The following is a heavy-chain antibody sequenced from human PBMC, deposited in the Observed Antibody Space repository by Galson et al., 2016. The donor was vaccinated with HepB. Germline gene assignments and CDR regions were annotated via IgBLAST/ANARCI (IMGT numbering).Heavy chain of an antibody. CDR1: GFTFSKYA. J-gene: IGHJ3*02. V-gene: IGHV3-30*18. CDR2: ISTNGISQ. D-gene: IGHD3-9*01. Sequence: SLRLSCAASGFTFSKYALHWVRQAPGKGLGWVAVISTNGISQNYEDSVKGRFTVYRDNSKNTVDLQMNSLRPEDTAVYYCAKDQGILRHFDWLTYDAFDKWGQGTMVTVSS. CDR3: AKDQGILRHFDWLTYDAFDK.